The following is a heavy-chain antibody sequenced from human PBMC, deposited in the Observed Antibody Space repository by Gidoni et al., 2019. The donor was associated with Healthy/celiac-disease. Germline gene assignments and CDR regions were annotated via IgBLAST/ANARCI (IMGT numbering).Heavy chain of an antibody. V-gene: IGHV4-39*01. CDR1: GGSISSSSYY. CDR2: IYYSGST. D-gene: IGHD4-17*01. CDR3: ARQGHDYGDSGLWFDP. J-gene: IGHJ5*02. Sequence: QLQLQESGPGLVKPSETLSLTCTVSGGSISSSSYYWGWIRQPPGKGLEWIGSIYYSGSTYYNPSLKSRVTISVDTSKNQFSLKLSSVTAADTAVYYCARQGHDYGDSGLWFDPWGQGTLVTVSS.